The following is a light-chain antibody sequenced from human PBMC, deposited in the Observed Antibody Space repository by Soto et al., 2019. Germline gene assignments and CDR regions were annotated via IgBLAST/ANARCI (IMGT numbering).Light chain of an antibody. Sequence: QSALTQPASVSGSPGQSITISCTGASSDIGAFPYVSWYQKYPGKAPKLIISDVSIRPSGVSPRFSASKSGNTASLTVSGLQAEDEADYYCATYTTSGTQGFGGGTKVTVL. CDR3: ATYTTSGTQG. J-gene: IGLJ2*01. CDR2: DVS. CDR1: SSDIGAFPY. V-gene: IGLV2-14*01.